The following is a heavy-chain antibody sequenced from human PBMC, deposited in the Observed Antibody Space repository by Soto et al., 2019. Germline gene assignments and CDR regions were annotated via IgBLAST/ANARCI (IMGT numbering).Heavy chain of an antibody. CDR1: GGTFSSYA. CDR3: ARGPRGGLELCHYFDY. J-gene: IGHJ4*02. Sequence: QEQLVQSGAEVRKPGSSVRVSCKAAGGTFSSYAFTWVRQAPGQGVEWMGGIIPVFGSTSYAQKFQGRVTISADESTNTAYMELSSLRSEDTAVYYCARGPRGGLELCHYFDYWGQGTLVTVSS. D-gene: IGHD2-21*01. CDR2: IIPVFGST. V-gene: IGHV1-69*01.